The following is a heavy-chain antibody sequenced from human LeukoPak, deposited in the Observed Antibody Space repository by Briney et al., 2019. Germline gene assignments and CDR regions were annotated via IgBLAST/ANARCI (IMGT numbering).Heavy chain of an antibody. J-gene: IGHJ6*03. Sequence: PGGSLRLSCAASGFTFSSYEMNWVRQAPGKGLEWISYTSSSGRTTYYADSVKGRFTISRDNAKNSLYLQMNSLRAEDTAVYYCARAVGAITYYYYMDVWGKGTTVTISS. D-gene: IGHD1-26*01. CDR3: ARAVGAITYYYYMDV. CDR1: GFTFSSYE. V-gene: IGHV3-48*03. CDR2: TSSSGRTT.